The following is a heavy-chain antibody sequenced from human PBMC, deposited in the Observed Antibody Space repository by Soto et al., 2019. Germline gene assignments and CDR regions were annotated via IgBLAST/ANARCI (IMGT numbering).Heavy chain of an antibody. CDR2: INPNSGGT. V-gene: IGHV1-2*04. D-gene: IGHD6-19*01. CDR1: GYTFTGYY. CDR3: AREPLSPIAVAGQTQSDGMDV. J-gene: IGHJ6*02. Sequence: ASVKVSCKASGYTFTGYYMHWVRQAPGQGLEWMGWINPNSGGTNYAQKFQGWVTMTRDTSISTAYMELSRLRSDDTAVYYCAREPLSPIAVAGQTQSDGMDVWGQGTTVTVSS.